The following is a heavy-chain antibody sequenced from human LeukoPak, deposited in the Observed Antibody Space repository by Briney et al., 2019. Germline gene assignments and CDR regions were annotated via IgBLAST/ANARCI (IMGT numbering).Heavy chain of an antibody. CDR3: ATCKRYHYDILTGYGWFDP. Sequence: ASVKVSCKVSGYTLTELSMHWVRQAPGKGLEWMGGFDPEDGETIYAQKFQGRVTMTEDTSTDTAYMELSSLRSEDTAVYYCATCKRYHYDILTGYGWFDPWGQGTLVTVSS. CDR2: FDPEDGET. V-gene: IGHV1-24*01. J-gene: IGHJ5*02. D-gene: IGHD3-9*01. CDR1: GYTLTELS.